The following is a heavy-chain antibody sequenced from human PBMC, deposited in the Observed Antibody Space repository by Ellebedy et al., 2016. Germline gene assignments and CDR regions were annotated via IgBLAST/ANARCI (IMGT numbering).Heavy chain of an antibody. Sequence: SETLSLXXAISGDSVSSNSATWNWIRRSPSRGLEWLGRTYYRSKWNNDYAVSVKSRIAINPDTSKNQVSLQLNSVTPEDTAVYYCARSSGRVDSWGQGTLVTVSS. D-gene: IGHD3-10*01. J-gene: IGHJ4*02. CDR2: TYYRSKWNN. CDR3: ARSSGRVDS. CDR1: GDSVSSNSAT. V-gene: IGHV6-1*01.